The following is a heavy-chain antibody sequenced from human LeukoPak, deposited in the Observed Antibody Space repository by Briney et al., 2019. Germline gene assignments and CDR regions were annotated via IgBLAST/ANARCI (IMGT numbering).Heavy chain of an antibody. D-gene: IGHD2-2*01. CDR2: IYYSGST. CDR3: ARGSAQYCSSTSCQGLNWFDP. CDR1: GGSISSGGYY. V-gene: IGHV4-31*03. J-gene: IGHJ5*02. Sequence: SETLSLTCTVSGGSISSGGYYWSWTRQHPGKGLEWIGYIYYSGSTYYNPSLKSRVTISVDTSKNQFSLKLSSVTAADTAVYYCARGSAQYCSSTSCQGLNWFDPWGQGTLVTVSS.